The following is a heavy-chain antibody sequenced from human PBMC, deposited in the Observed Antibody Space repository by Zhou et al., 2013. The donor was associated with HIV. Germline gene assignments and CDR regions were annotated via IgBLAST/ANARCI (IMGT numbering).Heavy chain of an antibody. CDR1: GYAFTSYY. Sequence: QVQLVQSGAEMKKPGASVNISCKASGYAFTSYYMHWVRQAPGQGLEWMGMINPISRGTVYAQKFQGRVTITADESTTTAYMELSSLRSEDTAVYYCAIAAAAPYYYYMDVWGKGTTVTVSS. CDR3: AIAAAAPYYYYMDV. D-gene: IGHD6-13*01. CDR2: INPISRGT. V-gene: IGHV1-46*01. J-gene: IGHJ6*03.